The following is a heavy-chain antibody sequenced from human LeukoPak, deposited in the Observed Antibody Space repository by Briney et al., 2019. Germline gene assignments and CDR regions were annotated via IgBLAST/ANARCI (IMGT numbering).Heavy chain of an antibody. Sequence: GGSLRLSCAASGFTFTNYAMHWVRQAPGKGLEWVAVISYDETNKYYEDSVKGRFTISRDSSENTLYLQMSSLRDEDTAVYYCAKNNDYGGSYWYFDLWGRGTLVTVSS. CDR3: AKNNDYGGSYWYFDL. CDR2: ISYDETNK. V-gene: IGHV3-30*04. D-gene: IGHD4-23*01. CDR1: GFTFTNYA. J-gene: IGHJ2*01.